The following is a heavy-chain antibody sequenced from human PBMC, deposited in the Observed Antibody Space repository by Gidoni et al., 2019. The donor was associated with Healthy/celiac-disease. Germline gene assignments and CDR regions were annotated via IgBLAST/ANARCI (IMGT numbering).Heavy chain of an antibody. CDR1: GFTFSSYS. J-gene: IGHJ4*02. CDR3: AKSVVAAMYYFDY. D-gene: IGHD2-15*01. Sequence: EVQLLESGGGLVQPGGSLRLSCAGSGFTFSSYSMGWGRQAPGKGLEWVSAISGSGGSTYYADSVKGRFTISRDNSKNTLYLQMNSLRAEDTAVYYCAKSVVAAMYYFDYWGQGTLVTVSS. CDR2: ISGSGGST. V-gene: IGHV3-23*01.